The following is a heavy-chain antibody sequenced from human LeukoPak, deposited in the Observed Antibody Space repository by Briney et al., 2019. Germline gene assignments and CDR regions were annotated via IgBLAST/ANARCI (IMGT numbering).Heavy chain of an antibody. J-gene: IGHJ6*03. CDR2: IYSGGST. Sequence: GGSLRLSCAASGFTVSSNYMSWVRQAPGKGLEWVSVIYSGGSTYYADSVKGRFTISRDNSKNTLYLQMNSLRAEDTAVYYCASGTHGHSHYYYYMDVWGKGTTVTVSS. CDR1: GFTVSSNY. V-gene: IGHV3-66*01. CDR3: ASGTHGHSHYYYYMDV. D-gene: IGHD1-26*01.